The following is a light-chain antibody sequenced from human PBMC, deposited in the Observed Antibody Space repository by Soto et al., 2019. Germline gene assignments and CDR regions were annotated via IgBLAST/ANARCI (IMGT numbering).Light chain of an antibody. Sequence: QSALTQPASVSGSPGQSITICCTGNSSDVGSYNLVSWYQQHPGKAPKLMIYEGSKRPTGVSNRFSGSKSGNTASLTISGLQAEAEADYYFCSYSGSSTHVFGTGTKVTVL. V-gene: IGLV2-23*01. J-gene: IGLJ1*01. CDR1: SSDVGSYNL. CDR3: CSYSGSSTHV. CDR2: EGS.